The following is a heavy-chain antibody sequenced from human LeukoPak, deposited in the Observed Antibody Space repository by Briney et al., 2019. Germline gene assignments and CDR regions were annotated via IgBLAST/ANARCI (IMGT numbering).Heavy chain of an antibody. CDR1: GFTFSSYG. V-gene: IGHV3-30*18. J-gene: IGHJ6*02. D-gene: IGHD3-3*01. CDR2: ISYDGSNK. CDR3: AKALYYDFWSGYSTDYYGMDV. Sequence: GGSLRISCAASGFTFSSYGMHWVRQAPSKGLEWVAVISYDGSNKYYADSVKGRFTISRDNSKNTLYLQMNSLRAEDTAVYYCAKALYYDFWSGYSTDYYGMDVWSQGTTVTVSS.